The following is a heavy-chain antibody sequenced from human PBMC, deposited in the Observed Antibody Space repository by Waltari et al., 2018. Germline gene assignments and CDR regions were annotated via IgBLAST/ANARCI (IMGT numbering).Heavy chain of an antibody. Sequence: EVQLVESGGGLVQPGGSLRLSCAASGFTFSSYSMNWVRQAPGKGLEWVSYISSSSSTIYYADSVKGRFTISRDKAKNSLYLQMNSLRAEDTAVYYCATVKIAVAGTFDYWGQGTLVTVSS. CDR1: GFTFSSYS. D-gene: IGHD6-19*01. V-gene: IGHV3-48*01. CDR2: ISSSSSTI. J-gene: IGHJ4*02. CDR3: ATVKIAVAGTFDY.